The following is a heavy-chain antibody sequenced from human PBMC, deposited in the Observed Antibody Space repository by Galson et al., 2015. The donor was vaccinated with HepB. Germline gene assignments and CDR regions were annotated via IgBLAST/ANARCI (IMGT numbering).Heavy chain of an antibody. V-gene: IGHV3-30*18. D-gene: IGHD1-26*01. CDR1: GFTFSNHG. CDR2: ISYDGGTK. J-gene: IGHJ4*02. Sequence: SLRLSCAASGFTFSNHGMHWVRQAPGKGLEWVAFISYDGGTKYYADSVNGRFTISRESSKNTMYLQMSSLRPDDTAVYYCAKDRAMYSGTYYFDYWGQGTLVTVSS. CDR3: AKDRAMYSGTYYFDY.